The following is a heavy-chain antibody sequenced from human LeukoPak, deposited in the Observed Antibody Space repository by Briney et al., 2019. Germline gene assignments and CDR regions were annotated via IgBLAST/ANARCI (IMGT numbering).Heavy chain of an antibody. CDR3: ARASLRWLQVGSFDY. Sequence: ASVKVSCKASGYTFTSYGISWVRQAPEQGLEWMGWISAYNGNTNYAQKFQGRVTMTTDTSTNTAYMELRSLRSDDTAMYYCARASLRWLQVGSFDYWGQGTLVTVSS. D-gene: IGHD5-24*01. J-gene: IGHJ4*02. CDR1: GYTFTSYG. CDR2: ISAYNGNT. V-gene: IGHV1-18*01.